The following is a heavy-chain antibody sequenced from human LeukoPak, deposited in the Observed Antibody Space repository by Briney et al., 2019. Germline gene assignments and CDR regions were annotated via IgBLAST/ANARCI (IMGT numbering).Heavy chain of an antibody. J-gene: IGHJ4*02. CDR1: GFTFGDYS. Sequence: GGSLRLSCAASGFTFGDYSMSWVRQTPGKGLEWVSAISGSGGDRYDADSVRGRFTISRDNSKNTLHPLMNSLRAEDTAVYYCARRFSGSYSLYYYDYWGQGTLVTVSS. D-gene: IGHD1-26*01. V-gene: IGHV3-23*01. CDR3: ARRFSGSYSLYYYDY. CDR2: ISGSGGDR.